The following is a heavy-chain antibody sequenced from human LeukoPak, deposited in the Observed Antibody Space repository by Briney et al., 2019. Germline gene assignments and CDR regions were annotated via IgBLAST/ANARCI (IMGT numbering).Heavy chain of an antibody. CDR3: ATSDYNWFDP. CDR1: GGSISSYY. J-gene: IGHJ5*02. V-gene: IGHV4-59*12. CDR2: IYYSGST. Sequence: SETLSLTCTVSGGSISSYYWSWIRQPPGKGLEWIGYIYYSGSTNYNPSLKGRVTISVDTSKNQFSLKLSSVTAADTAVYYCATSDYNWFDPWGQGTLVTVSS. D-gene: IGHD2-21*02.